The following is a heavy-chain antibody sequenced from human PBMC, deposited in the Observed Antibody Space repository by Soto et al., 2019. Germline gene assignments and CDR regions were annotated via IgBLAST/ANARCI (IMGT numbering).Heavy chain of an antibody. CDR3: ATAAVAMGFAFDI. CDR1: GYTFTSYG. Sequence: ASVKVSCKASGYTFTSYGISWVRQALGQGLEWMGWISAYNGNTNYAQKLQGRVTMTTDTSTSTAYMELRSLRSDDTAVYYCATAAVAMGFAFDIWGQGTMVTVSS. V-gene: IGHV1-18*01. D-gene: IGHD5-12*01. CDR2: ISAYNGNT. J-gene: IGHJ3*02.